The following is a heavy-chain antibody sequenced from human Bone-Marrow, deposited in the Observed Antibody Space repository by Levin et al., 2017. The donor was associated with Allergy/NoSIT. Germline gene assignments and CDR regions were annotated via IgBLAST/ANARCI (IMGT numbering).Heavy chain of an antibody. V-gene: IGHV4-30-2*01. CDR3: ARGTYVEREAASYWFFDL. CDR1: GDSFANVDHS. J-gene: IGHJ2*01. D-gene: IGHD5-12*01. Sequence: PSETLSLTCAVSGDSFANVDHSWNWIRQPPGKGLEWIGFMYHTGTDSYNPSLKNRVTMAVDTSTNNFSLRLTSVTAADTAVYFCARGTYVEREAASYWFFDLWGRGTLVTVSS. CDR2: MYHTGTD.